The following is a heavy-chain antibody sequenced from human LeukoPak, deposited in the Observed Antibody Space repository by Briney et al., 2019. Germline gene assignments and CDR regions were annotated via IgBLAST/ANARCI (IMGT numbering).Heavy chain of an antibody. CDR3: ARRRGYYDSNGYLAY. V-gene: IGHV1-8*01. J-gene: IGHJ4*02. D-gene: IGHD3-22*01. CDR1: GYTFTSYD. Sequence: GAPVKVSCKASGYTFTSYDINWVRQATGQGLGWMGWMNPNSGNTGYAQKFRGRVTMTRNTSISTAYMELSSLRSEDTAVYYCARRRGYYDSNGYLAYWGQGTLVTVSS. CDR2: MNPNSGNT.